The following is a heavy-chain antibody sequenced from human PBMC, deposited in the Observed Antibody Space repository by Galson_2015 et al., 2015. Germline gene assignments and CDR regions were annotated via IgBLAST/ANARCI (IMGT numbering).Heavy chain of an antibody. V-gene: IGHV5-51*01. D-gene: IGHD5-24*01. CDR3: SRGSGYTWDY. J-gene: IGHJ4*02. CDR2: IYPADSDT. Sequence: QSGAEAKKPGESLKISCKGFGNRLTNYWIGWVRQMAGKGLEWMGVIYPADSDTRYSPSFQGQLTISADKSIDTAYLHWSSLKDSDTAMYYCSRGSGYTWDYSGPGTLVTVSS. CDR1: GNRLTNYW.